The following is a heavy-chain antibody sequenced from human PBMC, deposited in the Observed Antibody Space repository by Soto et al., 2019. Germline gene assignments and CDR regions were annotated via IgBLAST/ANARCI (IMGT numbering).Heavy chain of an antibody. CDR2: IYFDGITT. D-gene: IGHD1-26*01. J-gene: IGHJ4*02. Sequence: EVQLLESGGGLVRPGGSLRLSCAASGFTFSSYPMKWVRQAPGKGLVWVSRIYFDGITTNYADSVKGRLTVSRDNAKNTVYLHVNTLRDEDTAVYYCARGGAMGVDYWGQGTLVTVSS. CDR1: GFTFSSYP. V-gene: IGHV3-74*01. CDR3: ARGGAMGVDY.